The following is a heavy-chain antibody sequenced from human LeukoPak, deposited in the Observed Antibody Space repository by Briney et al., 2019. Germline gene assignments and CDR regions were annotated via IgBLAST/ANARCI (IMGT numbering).Heavy chain of an antibody. Sequence: GRSLRLSCAASGFTFSSYGMHWVRQAPGKGLEWVAVISYDGSNKYYADSVKGRFTISRDNSKNTLYLQMNSLRAEDTAVYYCAKHASPLFVVVTALDYWGQGTLATVSS. CDR2: ISYDGSNK. CDR1: GFTFSSYG. CDR3: AKHASPLFVVVTALDY. J-gene: IGHJ4*02. D-gene: IGHD2-21*02. V-gene: IGHV3-30*18.